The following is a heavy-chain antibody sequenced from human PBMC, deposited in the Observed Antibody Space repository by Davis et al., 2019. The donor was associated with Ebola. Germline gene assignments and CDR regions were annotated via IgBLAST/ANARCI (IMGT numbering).Heavy chain of an antibody. J-gene: IGHJ4*02. CDR1: GFTLNSNW. CDR3: ATVFDY. CDR2: IDDAGTGT. D-gene: IGHD4-17*01. V-gene: IGHV3-74*01. Sequence: PGGSLRLSCTVSGFTLNSNWIHWVRQPPGKGLEWVSRIDDAGTGTSYAVSVKGRFTISRDDAKNTVYLQMNGLRVEDTAVYYCATVFDYWGRGTLVTVSS.